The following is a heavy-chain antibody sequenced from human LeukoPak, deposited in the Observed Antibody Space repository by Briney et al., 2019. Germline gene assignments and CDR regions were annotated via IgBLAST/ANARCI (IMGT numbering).Heavy chain of an antibody. CDR3: ARSSGACDY. J-gene: IGHJ4*02. V-gene: IGHV5-51*01. D-gene: IGHD2-15*01. CDR1: GYSFSTYW. Sequence: GESLKISCKGFGYSFSTYWIAWVRQMPGKGLEWMGIIYPRDSDTRYSPSFQGQVTISADKSISTAYLHWSSLKASDTAIYYCARSSGACDYWGQGTLVSVSS. CDR2: IYPRDSDT.